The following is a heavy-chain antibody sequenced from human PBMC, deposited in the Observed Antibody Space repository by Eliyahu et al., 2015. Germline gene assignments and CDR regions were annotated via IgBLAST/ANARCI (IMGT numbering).Heavy chain of an antibody. CDR2: IWYDGSNK. CDR3: ARDGGRLFDY. J-gene: IGHJ4*02. V-gene: IGHV3-33*01. Sequence: QVQLVEXGGGVVQPGRSLRXSCAXSGFTFSSXGMHWVRQXPGKGLEWVAVIWYDGSNKYYADSVKGRFTISRDNSKNTLYLQMNSLRAEDTAVYYCARDGGRLFDYWGQGTLVTVSS. CDR1: GFTFSSXG.